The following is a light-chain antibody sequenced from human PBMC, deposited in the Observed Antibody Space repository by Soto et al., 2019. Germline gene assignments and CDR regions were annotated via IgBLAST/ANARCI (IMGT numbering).Light chain of an antibody. CDR1: QAIRNE. CDR2: TAS. CDR3: LHDYSYPRT. J-gene: IGKJ3*01. Sequence: AIQLTQYPSSLSASVGDRVVITGRASQAIRNELGWYQQKPGKAPELLIYTASILQSGVPSRFSGSGSGAYFTLTIRSLQPEDFATYFCLHDYSYPRTFGPGTKVDIK. V-gene: IGKV1-6*01.